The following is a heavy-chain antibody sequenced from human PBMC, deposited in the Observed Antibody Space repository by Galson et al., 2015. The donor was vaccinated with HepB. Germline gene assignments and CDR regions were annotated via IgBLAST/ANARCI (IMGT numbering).Heavy chain of an antibody. CDR2: TYYRSKWYN. D-gene: IGHD3-10*01. J-gene: IGHJ6*02. V-gene: IGHV6-1*01. Sequence: CAISGDSVSSNSAAWNWIRHSPSRGLEWLGRTYYRSKWYNDYAVSVKSRIIINPDTSKNQFSLQVRFVTPDDTAVYYCARGSGRYAMDVRGQGTTVTVS. CDR3: ARGSGRYAMDV. CDR1: GDSVSSNSAA.